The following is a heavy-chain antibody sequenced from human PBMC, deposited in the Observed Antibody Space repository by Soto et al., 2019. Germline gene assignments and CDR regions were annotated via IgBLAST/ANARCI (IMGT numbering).Heavy chain of an antibody. D-gene: IGHD5-12*01. CDR3: VRGATWIGYYAFDF. CDR2: IIPIFGTA. J-gene: IGHJ3*01. CDR1: GGTFSSYA. Sequence: QVPLVQSGAEVKKPGSSVKVSCKASGGTFSSYAISWVRQAPGQGLEWMGGIIPIFGTANYAQKFQGRVTITADKSTSTAYMELSSLGSSDTAVYYCVRGATWIGYYAFDFWGQVRMVTVSS. V-gene: IGHV1-69*06.